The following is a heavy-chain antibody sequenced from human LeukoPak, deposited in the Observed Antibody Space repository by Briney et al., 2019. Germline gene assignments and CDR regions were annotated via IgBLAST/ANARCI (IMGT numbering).Heavy chain of an antibody. CDR1: GFSFSNYG. V-gene: IGHV3-33*01. Sequence: GGSLRLSCAASGFSFSNYGMHWVRQAPGKGLEWVAVIWYDGSNKYYADSVKGRFTISRDNSKKTLYLQLNSLRAEDTAVYYCARDRITIFGVVITHYFDYWGQGTLVTVSS. J-gene: IGHJ4*02. CDR3: ARDRITIFGVVITHYFDY. D-gene: IGHD3-3*01. CDR2: IWYDGSNK.